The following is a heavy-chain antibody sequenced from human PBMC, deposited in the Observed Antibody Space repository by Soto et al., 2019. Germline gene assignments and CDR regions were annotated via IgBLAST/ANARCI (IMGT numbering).Heavy chain of an antibody. CDR3: ARMSATGTRWFDP. CDR1: GGSFSSGAYH. V-gene: IGHV4-31*03. Sequence: SDTLSLTCTVSGGSFSSGAYHWSWVRQHPGQGLEWIASISYRGITYSNPSLKSRLSMSVDTSKNQFSLNLTSVTAADTAVYHCARMSATGTRWFDPWGQGTLVTV. J-gene: IGHJ5*02. D-gene: IGHD6-13*01. CDR2: ISYRGIT.